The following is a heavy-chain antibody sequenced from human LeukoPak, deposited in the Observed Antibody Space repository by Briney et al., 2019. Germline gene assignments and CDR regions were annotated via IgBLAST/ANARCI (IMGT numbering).Heavy chain of an antibody. CDR2: ISYDGSNK. CDR1: GFTFSSYS. Sequence: PGGSLRLSCAASGFTFSSYSMNWVRQAPGKGLEWVAVISYDGSNKYYADSVKGRFTISRDNSKNTLYLQMNSLRAEDTAVYYCARAMGLYYYGMDVWGQGTTVTVSS. V-gene: IGHV3-30*03. CDR3: ARAMGLYYYGMDV. D-gene: IGHD3-10*01. J-gene: IGHJ6*02.